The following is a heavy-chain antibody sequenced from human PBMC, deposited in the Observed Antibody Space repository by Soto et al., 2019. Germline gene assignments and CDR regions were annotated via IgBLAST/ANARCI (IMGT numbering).Heavy chain of an antibody. D-gene: IGHD2-15*01. CDR1: GFTFSSYS. J-gene: IGHJ4*01. CDR2: ISSSSSYI. V-gene: IGHV3-21*01. Sequence: EVQLVESGGGLVKPGGSLRLSCAASGFTFSSYSMNWVRQAPGKGLEWVSSISSSSSYIYYADSVKGRFTISRDNAKNTLYLQTNSLRAEDTAVYYCARWPLGYCSGGSCMFDYWGQGTRVTVSS. CDR3: ARWPLGYCSGGSCMFDY.